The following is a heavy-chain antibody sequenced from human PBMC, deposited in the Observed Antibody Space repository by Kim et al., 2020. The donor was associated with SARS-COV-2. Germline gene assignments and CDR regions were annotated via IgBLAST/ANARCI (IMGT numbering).Heavy chain of an antibody. J-gene: IGHJ6*01. CDR2: ISYDGSNK. D-gene: IGHD3-22*01. Sequence: GGSLRLSCAASGFTFSSYAMHWVRQAPGKGLEWVAVISYDGSNKYYADSVKGRFTISRDNSKNTLYLQMNSLRAEDTAVYYCARDSSGYYSHYYYYYGM. CDR1: GFTFSSYA. V-gene: IGHV3-30*04. CDR3: ARDSSGYYSHYYYYYGM.